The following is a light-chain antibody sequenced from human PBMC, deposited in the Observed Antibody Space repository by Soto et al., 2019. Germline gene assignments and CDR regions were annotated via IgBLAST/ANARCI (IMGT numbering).Light chain of an antibody. CDR3: QSYDSSLSGSV. CDR1: SSNIGAGYD. V-gene: IGLV1-40*01. CDR2: GNS. Sequence: QSVLTQPPSVSGAPGQRVTISCTGSSSNIGAGYDVHWYQQLPGTAPKLLIYGNSNRPSGVPDRFSGSKSGTSDSLAITGLPAEDEADYYGQSYDSSLSGSVFGGGTKLTVL. J-gene: IGLJ2*01.